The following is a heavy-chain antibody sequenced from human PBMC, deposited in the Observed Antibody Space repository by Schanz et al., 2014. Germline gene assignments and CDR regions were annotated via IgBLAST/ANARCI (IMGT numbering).Heavy chain of an antibody. Sequence: QVQLQESGPGLVKPSETLSLTCTVSGDSISSSYWSWIRQPPGKGLEWIGYMHYSGSSYFNPSLKSRVTITGDASKNQFSLTLSSVTVADTAVYYCARGHDYSPVEYWGQGVLVSVSS. D-gene: IGHD4-4*01. CDR2: MHYSGSS. CDR3: ARGHDYSPVEY. V-gene: IGHV4-59*12. CDR1: GDSISSSY. J-gene: IGHJ4*02.